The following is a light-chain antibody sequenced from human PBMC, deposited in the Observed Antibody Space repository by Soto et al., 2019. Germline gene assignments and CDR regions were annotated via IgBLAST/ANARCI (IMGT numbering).Light chain of an antibody. CDR2: TNS. CDR1: SSNIGSNP. CDR3: AAWDDSLNGWV. J-gene: IGLJ3*02. Sequence: QSVLTQPPSASETPGQRVIISCSGSSSNIGSNPVNWYQQLPGTAPKLLIYTNSQRPSGVPDRFSGSKSGTSAPLAISGLQSEDEADYYCAAWDDSLNGWVFDGGTKLTVL. V-gene: IGLV1-44*01.